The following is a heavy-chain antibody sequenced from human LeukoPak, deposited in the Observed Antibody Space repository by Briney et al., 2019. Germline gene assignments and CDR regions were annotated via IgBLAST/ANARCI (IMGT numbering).Heavy chain of an antibody. D-gene: IGHD2-2*01. CDR1: GFTFSSYA. J-gene: IGHJ4*02. V-gene: IGHV3-23*01. Sequence: GGSLRLSCAASGFTFSSYAMSWVRQAPGKGLEWVSAISGSGGSTYYADSVKGRFTISRDNAKNSLYLQMNSLRAEDTAVYYCARERGGLGYCSSTSCSRTFDYWGQGTLVTVSS. CDR3: ARERGGLGYCSSTSCSRTFDY. CDR2: ISGSGGST.